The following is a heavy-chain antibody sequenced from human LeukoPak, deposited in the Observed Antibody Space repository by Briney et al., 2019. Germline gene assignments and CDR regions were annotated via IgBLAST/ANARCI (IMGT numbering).Heavy chain of an antibody. D-gene: IGHD3-9*01. CDR2: INPNSGGT. Sequence: ASVKVSCKASGYTFTDYYMHWVRQAPGQGLEWMGWINPNSGGTNYAQKFQGRVTMTRDTSISTAYMELSRLRSDDTAVYYCACLYYDILTGYQNYYFDYWGQGTLVTVSS. CDR1: GYTFTDYY. V-gene: IGHV1-2*02. J-gene: IGHJ4*02. CDR3: ACLYYDILTGYQNYYFDY.